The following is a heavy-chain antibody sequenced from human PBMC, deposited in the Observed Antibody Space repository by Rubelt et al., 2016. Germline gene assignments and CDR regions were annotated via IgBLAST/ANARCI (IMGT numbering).Heavy chain of an antibody. Sequence: QLQLQESGPGLVKPSETLSLTCTVSGGSISSSSYYWGWIRQPPGKGLEWIGSIYYSGSTYYNPSLRGRVTISVDTSKNQFSLKLSSVTAADTAVYYCASSIAVAMYWFDPWGQGTLVTVSS. CDR1: GGSISSSSYY. D-gene: IGHD6-19*01. CDR2: IYYSGST. J-gene: IGHJ5*02. V-gene: IGHV4-39*01. CDR3: ASSIAVAMYWFDP.